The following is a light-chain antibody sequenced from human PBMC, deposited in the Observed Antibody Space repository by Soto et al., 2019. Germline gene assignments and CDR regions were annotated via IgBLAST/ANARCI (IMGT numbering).Light chain of an antibody. V-gene: IGKV3-20*01. CDR1: QSVSSSY. Sequence: NGLTQAPGTLPLSPGERATLSCRASQSVSSSYLAWYQQKPGQAPRLLIYGASSRATGIPDRFSGSGSGTDFTLTISRLEPEDFAVYYCQQYGSSATWTFGQGTKVDIK. J-gene: IGKJ1*01. CDR3: QQYGSSATWT. CDR2: GAS.